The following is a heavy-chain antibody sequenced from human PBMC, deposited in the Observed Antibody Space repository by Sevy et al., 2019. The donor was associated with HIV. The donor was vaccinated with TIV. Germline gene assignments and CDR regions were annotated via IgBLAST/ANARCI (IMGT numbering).Heavy chain of an antibody. CDR1: GYTLTELS. J-gene: IGHJ6*03. Sequence: ASVKVSCKVSGYTLTELSMHWVRQAPGKGLEWMGGFDPEDGETIYAQKFQGRVTMTEDTSTDTAYMELSSLRSEHTAVYYCATGGKGDYYYYYMDVWGKGPTVTVSS. CDR3: ATGGKGDYYYYYMDV. V-gene: IGHV1-24*01. D-gene: IGHD6-13*01. CDR2: FDPEDGET.